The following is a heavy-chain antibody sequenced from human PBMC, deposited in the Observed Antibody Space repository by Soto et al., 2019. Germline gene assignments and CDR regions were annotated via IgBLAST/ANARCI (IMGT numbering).Heavy chain of an antibody. CDR2: IYYSGDT. Sequence: QVQLQESGPGLVKPSQPLSLTCTVSGGSISSGSFYWTWIRQHPGKGLEFLGYIYYSGDTYYNPSLRSRVIISLDTSKNQFSLRLKSVTAADTDVYYCAREWSGGRRDGNPDKYYGMDVWGQGTKVTVSS. D-gene: IGHD2-15*01. CDR1: GGSISSGSFY. J-gene: IGHJ6*02. CDR3: AREWSGGRRDGNPDKYYGMDV. V-gene: IGHV4-31*03.